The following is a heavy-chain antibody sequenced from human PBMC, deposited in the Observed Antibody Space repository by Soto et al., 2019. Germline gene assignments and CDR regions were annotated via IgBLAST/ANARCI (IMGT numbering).Heavy chain of an antibody. CDR1: GFTFSTSA. D-gene: IGHD6-13*01. J-gene: IGHJ4*02. CDR3: ARDLAAADY. CDR2: INAGNGHT. Sequence: ASVKVSCKASGFTFSTSAIHWGRQAPGQRLEWMGWINAGNGHTKYSQRFQDRVTITSDTSATTAYMELSSLTSEDTATYYCARDLAAADYWGQGTLVTVSS. V-gene: IGHV1-3*01.